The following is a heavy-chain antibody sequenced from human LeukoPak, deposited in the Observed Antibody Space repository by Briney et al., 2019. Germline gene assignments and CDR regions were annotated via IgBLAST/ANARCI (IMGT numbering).Heavy chain of an antibody. Sequence: GGSLRLSCAASGFTVSSNYMSWVRQAPGKGLEWVSVINSGGSTYYAGSVKGRFTISRDNSKNTLYLQMNSLRAEDTAVYYCARVAARPLVDYWGQGTLVTVSS. CDR3: ARVAARPLVDY. J-gene: IGHJ4*02. CDR2: INSGGST. CDR1: GFTVSSNY. V-gene: IGHV3-66*02. D-gene: IGHD6-6*01.